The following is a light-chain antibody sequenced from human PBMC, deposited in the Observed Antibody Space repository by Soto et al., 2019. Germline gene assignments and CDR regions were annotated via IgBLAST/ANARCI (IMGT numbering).Light chain of an antibody. CDR3: QQYNNCPWT. J-gene: IGKJ1*01. CDR1: QSVSSN. V-gene: IGKV3-15*01. CDR2: GAS. Sequence: EIVMTQSPATLSVSPGERATLSCRASQSVSSNLAWYQQKPGQAPRLLIYGASTRATGIPARFSGSGSGTELPLTISCLVSEDFAVYYCQQYNNCPWTFGQGPKVKIK.